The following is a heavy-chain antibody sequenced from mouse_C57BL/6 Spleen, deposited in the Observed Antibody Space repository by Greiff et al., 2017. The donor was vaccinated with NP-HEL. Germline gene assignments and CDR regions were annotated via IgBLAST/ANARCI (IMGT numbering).Heavy chain of an antibody. J-gene: IGHJ2*01. Sequence: EVQLVESGGGLVKPGGSLKLSCAASGFTFSDYGMHWVRQAPEKGLEWVAYISSGSSTIYYADKVKGRFTISRDNAKNTLYLQMTSLRSEDEAMVYCARQDYGSSFDYWGQGTTLTVSS. D-gene: IGHD1-1*01. CDR3: ARQDYGSSFDY. V-gene: IGHV5-17*01. CDR2: ISSGSSTI. CDR1: GFTFSDYG.